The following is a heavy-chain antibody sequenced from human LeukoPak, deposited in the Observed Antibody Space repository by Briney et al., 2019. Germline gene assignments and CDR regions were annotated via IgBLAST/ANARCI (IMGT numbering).Heavy chain of an antibody. CDR3: ASREMATMHWYFDL. V-gene: IGHV3-53*01. J-gene: IGHJ2*01. CDR1: GFTVSSNY. Sequence: PGGSLRLSCAASGFTVSSNYMSWVRQAPGKGLEWVSVIYSGGSTYHADSVKGRFTISRDNSKNTLYLQMNSLRAEDTAVYYCASREMATMHWYFDLWGRGTLVTVSS. CDR2: IYSGGST. D-gene: IGHD5-24*01.